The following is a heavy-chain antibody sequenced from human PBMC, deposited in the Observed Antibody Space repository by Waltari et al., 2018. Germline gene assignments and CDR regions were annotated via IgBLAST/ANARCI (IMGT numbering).Heavy chain of an antibody. J-gene: IGHJ3*02. V-gene: IGHV3-23*01. CDR3: ARDLRDPSTATTAAFDI. D-gene: IGHD4-17*01. Sequence: EVQLLESGGGLVQPGGSLRLSCAASGFTFSSYAMSWVRQAPEKGLEWVSAISGSGGSTYYADSVKGRFTISRDNSKNTLYLQMNSLRAEDTAVYYCARDLRDPSTATTAAFDIWGQGTMVTVSS. CDR2: ISGSGGST. CDR1: GFTFSSYA.